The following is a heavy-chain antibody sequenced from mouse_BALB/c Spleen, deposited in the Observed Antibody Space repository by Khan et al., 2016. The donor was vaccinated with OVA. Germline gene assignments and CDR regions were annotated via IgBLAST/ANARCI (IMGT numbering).Heavy chain of an antibody. CDR2: INTYTGEP. V-gene: IGHV9-3-1*01. D-gene: IGHD2-1*01. CDR1: GYTFTNYG. CDR3: AKGNYGGAMDY. J-gene: IGHJ4*01. Sequence: QIQLVQSGPELKKPGETVKISCKASGYTFTNYGMNWVKQAPGKGLKWMGWINTYTGEPTYADDFKGRFAFSLETSASTAYLQINNLKNEDTATYFCAKGNYGGAMDYWGQGTSVTVSS.